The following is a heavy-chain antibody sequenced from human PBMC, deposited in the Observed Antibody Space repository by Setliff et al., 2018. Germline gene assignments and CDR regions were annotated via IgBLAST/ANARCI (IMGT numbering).Heavy chain of an antibody. CDR3: VRPGGTTVVARHFDY. J-gene: IGHJ4*01. CDR2: ISYSGTP. V-gene: IGHV4-39*01. Sequence: PSETLSLTCTVSDDSFTGSRYYWGWIRQAPGSGLEWIGSISYSGTPYYNASVESRVTISIDTSRNQFSLELRSVTVADTATYYCVRPGGTTVVARHFDYWGSGILVTVSS. CDR1: DDSFTGSRYY. D-gene: IGHD2-15*01.